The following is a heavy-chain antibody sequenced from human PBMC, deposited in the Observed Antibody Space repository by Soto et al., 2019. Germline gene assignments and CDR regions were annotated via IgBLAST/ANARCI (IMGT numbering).Heavy chain of an antibody. CDR3: ARGGFSSSIRFDY. CDR1: SYTFSSCA. CDR2: IATFNGDT. D-gene: IGHD6-6*01. V-gene: IGHV1-18*01. J-gene: IGHJ4*01. Sequence: ASVKVSCKASSYTFSSCAINWLRQVPGQGLEWMGWIATFNGDTKYAQKFQGRVTMTADTSTSTAYMELTGLKFDDTAVYYCARGGFSSSIRFDYWGQGTLVTVSS.